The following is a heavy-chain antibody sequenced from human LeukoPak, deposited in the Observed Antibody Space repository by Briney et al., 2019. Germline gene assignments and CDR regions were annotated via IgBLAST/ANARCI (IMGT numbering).Heavy chain of an antibody. Sequence: GESLKISCKGSGYSFTSYWIGWVRQMPGKGLEWMGIIYPGDSDTRYSPSFQGQVTISADKSISTAYLQWSSLKASDTAMYYCAIATTVRGGYSWFDPWGQGTLVTVSS. CDR3: AIATTVRGGYSWFDP. D-gene: IGHD4-11*01. CDR1: GYSFTSYW. CDR2: IYPGDSDT. J-gene: IGHJ5*02. V-gene: IGHV5-51*01.